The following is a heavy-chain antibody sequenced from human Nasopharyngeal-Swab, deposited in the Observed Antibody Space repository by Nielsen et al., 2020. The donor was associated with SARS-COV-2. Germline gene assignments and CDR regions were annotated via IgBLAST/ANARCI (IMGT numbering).Heavy chain of an antibody. CDR1: GGTFSSYA. CDR2: ISAYNGNT. D-gene: IGHD2-15*01. Sequence: ASVKVSCKASGGTFSSYAISWVRQAPGQGLEWMGWISAYNGNTNYAQKLQGRVTMTTDTSTSTAYMELRSLRSDDTAVYYCARDEGAIVVVVAAISYYYYYGMDVWGQGTTVTVSS. J-gene: IGHJ6*02. CDR3: ARDEGAIVVVVAAISYYYYYGMDV. V-gene: IGHV1-18*01.